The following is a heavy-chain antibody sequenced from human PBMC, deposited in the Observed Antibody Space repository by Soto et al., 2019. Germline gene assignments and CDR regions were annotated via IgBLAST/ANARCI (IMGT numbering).Heavy chain of an antibody. CDR2: IYYSGST. D-gene: IGHD6-19*01. CDR3: ARDNSGVTSGYYYYGMDV. V-gene: IGHV4-59*01. Sequence: PSETLSLTCTVSGGSISSYYWSWIRQPPGKGLEWIGYIYYSGSTNYNPSLKSRVTISVDTSKNQFSLKLSSVTAADTAVYYCARDNSGVTSGYYYYGMDVWGQGTTVTVSS. CDR1: GGSISSYY. J-gene: IGHJ6*02.